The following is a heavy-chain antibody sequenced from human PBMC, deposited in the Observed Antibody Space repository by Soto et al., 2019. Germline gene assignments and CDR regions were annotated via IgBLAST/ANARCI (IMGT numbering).Heavy chain of an antibody. J-gene: IGHJ4*02. V-gene: IGHV4-39*01. CDR2: IYYSGSP. CDR1: GGSISSSSYY. CDR3: ARRVYGYGYNFDY. Sequence: SETLSLTCTVSGGSISSSSYYWGWIRQPPGKGLEWFGSIYYSGSPYYNPSLKSRVTISVDTSKNQFSLKLSSVTAADTAVYYCARRVYGYGYNFDYWGQGTLVTVSS. D-gene: IGHD5-18*01.